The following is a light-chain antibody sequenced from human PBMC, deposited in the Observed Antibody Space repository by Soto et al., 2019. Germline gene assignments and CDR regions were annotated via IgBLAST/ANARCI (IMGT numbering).Light chain of an antibody. J-gene: IGLJ3*02. CDR3: SSHTSSSLWV. CDR1: SSDVGGYNY. CDR2: EVS. V-gene: IGLV2-14*01. Sequence: QSALTQPASVSGSPGQSITISCTGTSSDVGGYNYVSWYQQHPGKAPNCMIYEVSNRPSGVSNRFSGSKSGNTASLTISGLQAEDEADYYCSSHTSSSLWVFGGGTKVTVL.